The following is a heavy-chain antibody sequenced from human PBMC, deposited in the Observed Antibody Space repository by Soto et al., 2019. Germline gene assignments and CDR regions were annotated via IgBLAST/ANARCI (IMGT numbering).Heavy chain of an antibody. CDR2: IYYSGST. Sequence: SETLSLTCSVSGGSISSYYWSWIRQPPGKGLEWIGYIYYSGSTNYNPSLKSRVTISVDTSKNQFSLKLSSVTAADTAVYYCARPKDVGYCSGGSCYEFDYWGQGTLVTVSS. J-gene: IGHJ4*02. V-gene: IGHV4-59*08. CDR1: GGSISSYY. CDR3: ARPKDVGYCSGGSCYEFDY. D-gene: IGHD2-15*01.